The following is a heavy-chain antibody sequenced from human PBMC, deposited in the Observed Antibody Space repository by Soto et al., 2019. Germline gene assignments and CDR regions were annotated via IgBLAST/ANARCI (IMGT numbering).Heavy chain of an antibody. J-gene: IGHJ6*02. CDR3: ARGSSIAGLYYGMDV. D-gene: IGHD6-6*01. CDR2: NYCSGIT. V-gene: IGHV4-31*03. Sequence: QVQLQESGPGLVKPSQTLSLTCTVSGGSISSGGYYLTWIRQHPWKGLEWIGYNYCSGITYYNPSLKSRVTISLATSKNQFSLKLSSVTAADTAVYYCARGSSIAGLYYGMDVWGQGTTVTVSS. CDR1: GGSISSGGYY.